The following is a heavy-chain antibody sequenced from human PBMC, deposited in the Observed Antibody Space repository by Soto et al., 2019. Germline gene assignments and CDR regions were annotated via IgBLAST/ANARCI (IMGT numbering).Heavy chain of an antibody. Sequence: SETLSLTCAVYGGSFSGYYWSWIRQPPGKGLEWIGEINHSGSTNYNPSLKSRVTISVXRXXXXFXLXLXXXTAAXTAFYYCAITPTMIALGPFQHWCKGTLLTFSS. CDR2: INHSGST. CDR1: GGSFSGYY. V-gene: IGHV4-34*01. CDR3: AITPTMIALGPFQH. D-gene: IGHD3-22*01. J-gene: IGHJ1*01.